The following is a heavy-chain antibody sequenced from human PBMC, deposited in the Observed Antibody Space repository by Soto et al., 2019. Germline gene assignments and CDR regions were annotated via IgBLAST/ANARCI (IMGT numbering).Heavy chain of an antibody. CDR2: ISAYNGNT. J-gene: IGHJ4*02. V-gene: IGHV1-18*01. CDR3: ARDQESITDRILQY. D-gene: IGHD3-10*01. Sequence: ASVKVSCKASGDTFASFGFSWVRQAPGQGLEWLGWISAYNGNTHYAQKVRDRVTLTTDTSTNTAYMELRSLTSDDTAVYYCARDQESITDRILQYWGQGXRVTVSS. CDR1: GDTFASFG.